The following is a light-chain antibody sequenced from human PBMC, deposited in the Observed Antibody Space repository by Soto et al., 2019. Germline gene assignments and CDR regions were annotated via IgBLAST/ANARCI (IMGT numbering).Light chain of an antibody. V-gene: IGKV3-15*01. Sequence: EIVMTQSPATLSVSPGERATLSCRASQSVGRNLAWYQQRPGQAPRLLIHGASARPSGVPARFSGSGSRTDFTLTIISLQSEDFAVYYCQQYSDSPITFGPGTTVDLK. J-gene: IGKJ3*01. CDR1: QSVGRN. CDR3: QQYSDSPIT. CDR2: GAS.